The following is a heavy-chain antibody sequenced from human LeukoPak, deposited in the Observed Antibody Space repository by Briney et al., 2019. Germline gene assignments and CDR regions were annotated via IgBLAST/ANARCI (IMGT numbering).Heavy chain of an antibody. CDR2: IYYSGST. D-gene: IGHD6-19*01. CDR3: ARGVAGTGPDY. J-gene: IGHJ4*02. V-gene: IGHV4-59*01. CDR1: GGSISSYY. Sequence: PSETLSLTCTVSGGSISSYYWSWIRQPPGKGLEWIGYIYYSGSTNYNPSLKSRVTISVDTSKNQFSLKLSSVTAADTAVYYCARGVAGTGPDYWGQGTLVTVSS.